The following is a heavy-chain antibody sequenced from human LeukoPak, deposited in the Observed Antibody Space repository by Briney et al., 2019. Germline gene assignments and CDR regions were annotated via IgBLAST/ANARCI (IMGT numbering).Heavy chain of an antibody. J-gene: IGHJ6*03. Sequence: GGSLRLSCAASGFTFSSYYMNWVRQAPGKGLEWVSSISGTSSYIYYGGSVKGRFTVSRDNAKNSLYLQMNSLRAEDTAVYYCARLRYHDFWSGYWKYYYYMDVWGKGTTVTVSS. V-gene: IGHV3-21*01. CDR2: ISGTSSYI. D-gene: IGHD3-3*01. CDR1: GFTFSSYY. CDR3: ARLRYHDFWSGYWKYYYYMDV.